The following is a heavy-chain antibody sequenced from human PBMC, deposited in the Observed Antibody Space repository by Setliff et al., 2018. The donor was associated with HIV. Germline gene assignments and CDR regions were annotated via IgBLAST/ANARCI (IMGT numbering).Heavy chain of an antibody. CDR1: GYSISSGFY. D-gene: IGHD3-22*01. CDR3: ASRVYYYDSSGYLREEGFDP. V-gene: IGHV4-38-2*01. Sequence: SETLSLTCAVSGYSISSGFYWGWIRQPPGKGLEWIGSIYHSGSTNYNPSLKSRVTISVDTSKNQFSLKLSSVTAADAAVYYCASRVYYYDSSGYLREEGFDPWGQGTLVTVPQ. J-gene: IGHJ5*02. CDR2: IYHSGST.